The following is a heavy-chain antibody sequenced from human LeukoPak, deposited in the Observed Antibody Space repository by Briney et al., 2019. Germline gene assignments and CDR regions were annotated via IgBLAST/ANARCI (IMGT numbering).Heavy chain of an antibody. D-gene: IGHD6-13*01. CDR1: GGSFSGYY. J-gene: IGHJ5*02. CDR3: ARGGAAAAGRRVVWFDP. CDR2: INHSGST. Sequence: SETLSLTCAVYGGSFSGYYWSWIRQPPGKGLEWIGEINHSGSTDYNPSLKSRVTISVDTSKNQFSLKLSSVTAADTAVYYCARGGAAAAGRRVVWFDPWGQGTLVTVSS. V-gene: IGHV4-34*01.